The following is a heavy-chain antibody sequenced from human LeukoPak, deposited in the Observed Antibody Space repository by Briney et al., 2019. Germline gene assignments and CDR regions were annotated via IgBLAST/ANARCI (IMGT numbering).Heavy chain of an antibody. CDR1: GYTFTGYY. J-gene: IGHJ4*02. D-gene: IGHD5-12*01. CDR2: INPNSGGT. V-gene: IGHV1-2*02. CDR3: ARDPHSGYDPLDY. Sequence: ASVKVSCKASGYTFTGYYIHWVRQAPGQGLEWMGWINPNSGGTNYAQKFQGRVTMTRDTSISTAYMELSRLRSDDTAVFYCARDPHSGYDPLDYWGQGTLVTVSS.